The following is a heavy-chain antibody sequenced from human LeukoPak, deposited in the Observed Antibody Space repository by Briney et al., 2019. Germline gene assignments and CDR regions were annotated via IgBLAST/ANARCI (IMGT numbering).Heavy chain of an antibody. CDR1: GGSISSSNYY. CDR2: FYYSGST. CDR3: ARHERDASLDHALDI. V-gene: IGHV4-39*01. J-gene: IGHJ3*02. Sequence: PSETLSLTCTVSGGSISSSNYYWGWIRQPPGKGLECIGNFYYSGSTYYNTSLESRVTISVDTSKNQFSLKLSSVTAADTAVYYCARHERDASLDHALDIWGQGTMVTVSS. D-gene: IGHD5-24*01.